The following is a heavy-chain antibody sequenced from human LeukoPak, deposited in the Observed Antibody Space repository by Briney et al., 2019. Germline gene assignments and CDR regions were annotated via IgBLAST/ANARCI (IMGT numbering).Heavy chain of an antibody. J-gene: IGHJ4*02. CDR3: AKDLSYYLTEFDY. CDR1: GFTFNSRA. Sequence: GGSLRLSCAASGFTFNSRAMSWVRQAPGKGLEWVSAISGSGGSTYYADSVKGRFTISRDNSRNTLYLQMNSLRAEDTAVYYCAKDLSYYLTEFDYWGQGTLVTVSS. D-gene: IGHD1-26*01. CDR2: ISGSGGST. V-gene: IGHV3-23*01.